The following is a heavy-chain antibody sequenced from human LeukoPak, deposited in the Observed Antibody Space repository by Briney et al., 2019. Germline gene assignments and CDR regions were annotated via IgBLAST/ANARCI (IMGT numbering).Heavy chain of an antibody. Sequence: GGSLRLSCAASGFTFSEAWMHWVRQAPGKGLVWVSRINNDGSFTKYADSVKGRFTISRDNAKNTLSLQMNSLRAEDTAVYYCVRVSGPWMNEYFYLWGQGTLVTVSS. CDR3: VRVSGPWMNEYFYL. D-gene: IGHD5-12*01. CDR2: INNDGSFT. CDR1: GFTFSEAW. J-gene: IGHJ1*01. V-gene: IGHV3-74*01.